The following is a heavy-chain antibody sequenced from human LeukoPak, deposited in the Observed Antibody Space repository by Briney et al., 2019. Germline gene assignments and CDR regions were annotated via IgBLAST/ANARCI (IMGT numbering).Heavy chain of an antibody. V-gene: IGHV4-34*01. D-gene: IGHD6-19*01. CDR3: ARQITGYSSGWYLY. CDR2: INHSGST. Sequence: ASETLSLTCAVYGGSFSGYYWSWIRQPPGKGLEWIGEINHSGSTNYNPSLKSRVTISVDTSKNQFSLKLSSVTAADTAVYYCARQITGYSSGWYLYWGQGTLVTVSS. CDR1: GGSFSGYY. J-gene: IGHJ4*02.